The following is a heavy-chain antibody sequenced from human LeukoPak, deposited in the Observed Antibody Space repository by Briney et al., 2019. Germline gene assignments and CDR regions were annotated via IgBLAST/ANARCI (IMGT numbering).Heavy chain of an antibody. CDR2: INPHSGGT. V-gene: IGHV1-2*02. CDR1: GYTFTDYF. Sequence: ASVKVSCKASGYTFTDYFMHWVRQAPGQGLEWMGWINPHSGGTNYAQKFQGRVTMTRDTSISTAYVELNRLRSDDTAVYYCARSVWGSYHFDYWGQGTRVTVSS. D-gene: IGHD3-16*01. J-gene: IGHJ4*02. CDR3: ARSVWGSYHFDY.